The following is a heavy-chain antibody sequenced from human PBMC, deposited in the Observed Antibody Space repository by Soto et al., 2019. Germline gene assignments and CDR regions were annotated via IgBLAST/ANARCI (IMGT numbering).Heavy chain of an antibody. J-gene: IGHJ5*02. CDR2: FDPEDGET. V-gene: IGHV1-24*01. CDR1: GYTLTELS. Sequence: ASVKVSCKVSGYTLTELSMHWVRQAPGKGLEWMGGFDPEDGETIFAQKFQGRVTMTEDTSTDTAYMELSSLRAEDTALYYCAKDRVRQQPRPRWFDPWGQGTLVTVSS. CDR3: AKDRVRQQPRPRWFDP. D-gene: IGHD6-13*01.